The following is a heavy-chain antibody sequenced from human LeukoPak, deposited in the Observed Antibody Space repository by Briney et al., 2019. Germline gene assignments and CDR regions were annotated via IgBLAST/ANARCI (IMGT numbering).Heavy chain of an antibody. CDR3: ARGRRYSYGFDY. D-gene: IGHD5-18*01. CDR2: IHYSGTT. V-gene: IGHV4-31*03. Sequence: PSQTLSLTCTVSGGSISSGGYYWSWLRQHPGKGLEWIGYIHYSGTTYYNPSLKSRVTISVDTSKNQFSLKLSSVTAADTAVYYCARGRRYSYGFDYWGQGTLVTVSS. J-gene: IGHJ4*02. CDR1: GGSISSGGYY.